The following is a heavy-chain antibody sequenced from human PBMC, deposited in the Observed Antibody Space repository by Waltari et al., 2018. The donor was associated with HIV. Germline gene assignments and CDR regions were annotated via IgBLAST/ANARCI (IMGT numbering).Heavy chain of an antibody. CDR1: VFTYTNSA. V-gene: IGHV1-58*01. CDR2: IAVGSGDT. J-gene: IGHJ4*02. CDR3: VAADKSSWSR. D-gene: IGHD6-13*01. Sequence: QVQLVQSGPEVRKPGTSVNVSCKASVFTYTNSAVQWVRQARGQGPEWIGWIAVGSGDTKYALKFQERVTITRDMSTSTVYMELSSLRSEDTAVYYCVAADKSSWSRWGPGTPVTVSS.